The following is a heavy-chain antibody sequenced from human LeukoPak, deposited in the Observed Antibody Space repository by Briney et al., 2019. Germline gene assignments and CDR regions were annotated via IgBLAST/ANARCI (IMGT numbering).Heavy chain of an antibody. V-gene: IGHV5-51*01. D-gene: IGHD2-15*01. CDR3: ARHPSGFCSGGSCYSGGFDY. J-gene: IGHJ4*02. CDR2: IYPADSDT. Sequence: GESLKISCKGSGYSFTNYWIGGVRQMPGKGLEWMGVIYPADSDTRYSPSFQDQVTISADKSIRTAYLQWSRLKASDTAMYYCARHPSGFCSGGSCYSGGFDYWGQGTLVTVSS. CDR1: GYSFTNYW.